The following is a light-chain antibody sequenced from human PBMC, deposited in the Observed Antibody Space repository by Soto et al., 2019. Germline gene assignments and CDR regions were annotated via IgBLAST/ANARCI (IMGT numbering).Light chain of an antibody. V-gene: IGLV2-8*01. CDR3: SSFTTDSTYV. J-gene: IGLJ1*01. Sequence: QSALTQPPSASGSPGQSVTISCTGTSSDVGGYNYVSWYQQHPGKAPKLMIYEVSKRPSGVPDRFSGSKSDNTASLTVSGLQAEDEADYYCSSFTTDSTYVFGTGTKVTVL. CDR2: EVS. CDR1: SSDVGGYNY.